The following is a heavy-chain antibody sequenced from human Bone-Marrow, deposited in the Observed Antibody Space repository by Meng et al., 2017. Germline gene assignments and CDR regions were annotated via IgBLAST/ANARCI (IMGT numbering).Heavy chain of an antibody. Sequence: ASVKVSCKASGYTFTGYYMHWVRQAPGQGLEWMGWINPNSGGTNYAQKFQGRVTMTRDTSISTAYMELSRLRSDDTPVYYYAREDPLRAFDIWGQGTMVTVSS. V-gene: IGHV1-2*02. CDR2: INPNSGGT. CDR3: AREDPLRAFDI. J-gene: IGHJ3*02. CDR1: GYTFTGYY.